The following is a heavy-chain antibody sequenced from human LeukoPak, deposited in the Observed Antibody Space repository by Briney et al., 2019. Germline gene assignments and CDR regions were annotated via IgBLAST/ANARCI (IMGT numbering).Heavy chain of an antibody. CDR3: AKNKGQLVPNYCMNV. CDR1: GFSLSTFA. CDR2: LSSSGSRT. Sequence: GGSLRLSCKASGFSLSTFAMSWVRRAPGKGLELVSTLSSSGSRTYYAESVKGRFTIPRDTSMNTVFLQMNSLRGDDTAIYYCAKNKGQLVPNYCMNVWGKGTTVTVS. D-gene: IGHD2/OR15-2a*01. J-gene: IGHJ6*03. V-gene: IGHV3-23*01.